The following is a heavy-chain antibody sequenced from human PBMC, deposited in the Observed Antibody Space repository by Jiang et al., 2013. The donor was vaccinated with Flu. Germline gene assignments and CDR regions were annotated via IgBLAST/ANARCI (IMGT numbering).Heavy chain of an antibody. D-gene: IGHD2-8*01. CDR1: GYTFNDYY. J-gene: IGHJ6*02. CDR3: AREKYGQDSGMDV. V-gene: IGHV1-2*06. Sequence: KVSCKASGYTFNDYYVHWVRQAPGQGLEWMGRFNPKRGGANYAQKFQARVTMTRDTSISTAYMELRRLRSDDKAVYYCAREKYGQDSGMDVWGQGTTVTVSS. CDR2: FNPKRGGA.